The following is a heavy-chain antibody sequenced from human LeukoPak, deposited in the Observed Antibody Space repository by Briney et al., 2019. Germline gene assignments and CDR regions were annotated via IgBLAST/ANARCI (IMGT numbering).Heavy chain of an antibody. CDR1: GFSLSTSGMC. Sequence: SGPTLVNPTQTLTLTCTFSGFSLSTSGMCVSWIRQPPGKALEWLARIDWDDERHYSTSLKTRLTISKDTSKNQVVLTMTNVDPVDTATYYCTRYRLSFFDYWGQGTLVTVSS. V-gene: IGHV2-70*11. CDR3: TRYRLSFFDY. J-gene: IGHJ4*02. CDR2: IDWDDER. D-gene: IGHD4-11*01.